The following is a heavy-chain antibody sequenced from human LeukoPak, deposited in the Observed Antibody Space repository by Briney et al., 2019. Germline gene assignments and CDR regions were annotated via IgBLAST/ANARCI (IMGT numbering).Heavy chain of an antibody. D-gene: IGHD2-2*01. CDR3: ARGGWRYHLH. V-gene: IGHV4-34*01. Sequence: PETLSLTCAVYGGSFSGYYWSWIRQPPGKGLEWIGEINHSGSTNYNPSLKSRVTISVDTSKNQFSLKLSSVTAADTAVYYCARGGWRYHLHWGQGTLVTVSS. CDR2: INHSGST. CDR1: GGSFSGYY. J-gene: IGHJ4*02.